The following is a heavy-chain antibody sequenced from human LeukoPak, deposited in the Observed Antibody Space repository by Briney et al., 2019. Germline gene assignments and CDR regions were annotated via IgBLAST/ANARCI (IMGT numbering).Heavy chain of an antibody. J-gene: IGHJ5*02. CDR1: GGSISSGGYY. V-gene: IGHV4-31*03. CDR3: ARGRSGYDFSRNWFDP. D-gene: IGHD5-12*01. Sequence: SQAPSLTCTVSGGSISSGGYYWSWIRQHPGKGLEWIGYIYYSGSTYYNPSLKSRVTISVDTSKNQFSLKLSSVTAADTAVYYCARGRSGYDFSRNWFDPWGQGTLVTVSS. CDR2: IYYSGST.